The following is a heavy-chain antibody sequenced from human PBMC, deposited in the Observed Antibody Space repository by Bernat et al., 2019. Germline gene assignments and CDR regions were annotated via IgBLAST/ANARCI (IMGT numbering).Heavy chain of an antibody. CDR3: ARGVVMSGYDPDWYFDL. CDR1: GFTVRSTY. V-gene: IGHV3-66*01. J-gene: IGHJ2*01. CDR2: IHSGDNT. Sequence: DVQLVESGGGLVQPGGSLRLSCVASGFTVRSTYMTWVRQAPGKGLEWVSNIHSGDNTYSTDSVKGRFTISRDNAKNTLYLQMNGLRADDTAVYYCARGVVMSGYDPDWYFDLWGRGTLVTVSS. D-gene: IGHD5-12*01.